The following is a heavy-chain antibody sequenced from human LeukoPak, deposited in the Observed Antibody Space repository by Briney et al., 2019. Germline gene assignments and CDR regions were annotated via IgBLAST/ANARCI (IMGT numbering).Heavy chain of an antibody. J-gene: IGHJ4*02. CDR2: IYYSGST. Sequence: SETLSLTCTVSGGSISSSSYYWGWIRQPPGKGLEWIGSIYYSGSTYYNPSLKSRVTISVDTSKNQFSLKLSSVTAADTAVYYCARLSYYYDYYFDYWGQGTLVTVSS. CDR3: ARLSYYYDYYFDY. D-gene: IGHD3-22*01. V-gene: IGHV4-39*01. CDR1: GGSISSSSYY.